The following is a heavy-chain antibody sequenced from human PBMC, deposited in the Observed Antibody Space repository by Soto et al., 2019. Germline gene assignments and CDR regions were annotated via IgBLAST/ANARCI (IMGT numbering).Heavy chain of an antibody. CDR1: GGSFSGYY. CDR2: INHSGST. V-gene: IGHV4-34*01. D-gene: IGHD4-4*01. J-gene: IGHJ4*02. Sequence: SETLSLTCAVYGGSFSGYYWSWIRQPPGKGLEWIGEINHSGSTNYNPSLKSRVTISVDTSKNQFSLKLSSVTAADTAVYYCARGYSRPIDYWGQGTLVTVSS. CDR3: ARGYSRPIDY.